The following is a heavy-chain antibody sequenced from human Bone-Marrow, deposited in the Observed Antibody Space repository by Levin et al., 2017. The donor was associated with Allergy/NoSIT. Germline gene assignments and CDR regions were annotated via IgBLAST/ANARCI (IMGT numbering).Heavy chain of an antibody. J-gene: IGHJ2*01. Sequence: GGSLRLSCAASGFTFSRHWMSWVRQAPGKGLEWVANIKQDGSDKYYVDSVKGRFTISRDNAKNSLYLQMNSLREEDTAVYYCAKESLGYCSGVSLACWYFDLWGRGTLVSVSS. V-gene: IGHV3-7*04. CDR3: AKESLGYCSGVSLACWYFDL. D-gene: IGHD2-15*01. CDR2: IKQDGSDK. CDR1: GFTFSRHW.